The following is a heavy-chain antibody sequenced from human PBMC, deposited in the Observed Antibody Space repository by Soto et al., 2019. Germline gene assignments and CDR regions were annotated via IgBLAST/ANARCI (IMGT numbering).Heavy chain of an antibody. CDR1: GGTFSNYA. CDR2: IIPIFGTA. Sequence: ASVKVSCKASGGTFSNYAISWVRQAPGQGLEWMGGIIPIFGTANYAQKFQGRVTITADESTSTAYMELSSLRSEDTAVYYCADGAAAAGRGGDYYYYYGMDVWGQGTTVTVSS. V-gene: IGHV1-69*13. J-gene: IGHJ6*02. CDR3: ADGAAAAGRGGDYYYYYGMDV. D-gene: IGHD6-13*01.